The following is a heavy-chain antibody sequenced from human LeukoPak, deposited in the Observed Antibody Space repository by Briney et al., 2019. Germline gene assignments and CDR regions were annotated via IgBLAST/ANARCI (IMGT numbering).Heavy chain of an antibody. Sequence: PGGSLRLSCAASGFTFSSYAMHWVRQAPGKGLEWVSYISSSGSTIYYADSVKGRFTISRDNAKNSLYLQMNSLRAEDTAVYYCARDAAMAPAGVWGQGTTVTVSS. CDR1: GFTFSSYA. CDR2: ISSSGSTI. D-gene: IGHD2-2*01. V-gene: IGHV3-48*03. J-gene: IGHJ6*02. CDR3: ARDAAMAPAGV.